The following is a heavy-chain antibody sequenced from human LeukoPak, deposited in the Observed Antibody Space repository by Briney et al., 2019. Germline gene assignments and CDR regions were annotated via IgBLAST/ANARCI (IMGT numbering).Heavy chain of an antibody. CDR2: IYPTGGST. CDR1: GYTFTGYY. V-gene: IGHV1-46*01. J-gene: IGHJ4*02. CDR3: ARGKALDS. Sequence: ASVKVSCKASGYTFTGYYMHWVRQAPGQGLEWMGIIYPTGGSTIYAQRFQGRVTMTRDTSASTVYMEVSSLRSDDTAVYYCARGKALDSWGQGTLVTVSS.